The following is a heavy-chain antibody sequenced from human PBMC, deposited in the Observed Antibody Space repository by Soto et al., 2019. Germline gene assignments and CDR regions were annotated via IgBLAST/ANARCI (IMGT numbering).Heavy chain of an antibody. Sequence: QVQLVQSGAEVKKPGASVKVSCKASGYTFTGYYINWVRQAPGQGLEWMGWINHNTGGTNYAQKFKRRVTLTRATSISTANMELSRLRSAETAVYYCARGHWSGGGCWDSFDPWGQGTLVTVSS. CDR1: GYTFTGYY. CDR3: ARGHWSGGGCWDSFDP. CDR2: INHNTGGT. V-gene: IGHV1-2*02. D-gene: IGHD2-15*01. J-gene: IGHJ5*02.